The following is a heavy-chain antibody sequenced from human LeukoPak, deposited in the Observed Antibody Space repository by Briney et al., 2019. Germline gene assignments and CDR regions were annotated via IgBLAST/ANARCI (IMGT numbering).Heavy chain of an antibody. J-gene: IGHJ4*02. CDR3: ARGYRYSYGRADY. Sequence: ASVKVSCKASGYTFTSYGISWVRQAPGQGLEWMGWMNPNSGNTGYAQKFQGRVTMTRNTSISTAYMELSSLRPEDTAVYYCARGYRYSYGRADYWGQGTLVTVSS. V-gene: IGHV1-8*02. CDR2: MNPNSGNT. CDR1: GYTFTSYG. D-gene: IGHD5-18*01.